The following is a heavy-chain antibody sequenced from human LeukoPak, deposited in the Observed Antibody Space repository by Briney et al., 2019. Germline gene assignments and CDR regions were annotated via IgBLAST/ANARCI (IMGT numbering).Heavy chain of an antibody. Sequence: GESLKISCKGSGYSFTSYWIGWVRQMPGKGLEWVGIIYPGDSDTRYSPSFQGQVTVSADKSISTAYLQWSSLKASDTAMYYCARLYDILTGNSFDYWSQGTLVTVSS. CDR3: ARLYDILTGNSFDY. J-gene: IGHJ4*02. CDR2: IYPGDSDT. CDR1: GYSFTSYW. V-gene: IGHV5-51*01. D-gene: IGHD3-9*01.